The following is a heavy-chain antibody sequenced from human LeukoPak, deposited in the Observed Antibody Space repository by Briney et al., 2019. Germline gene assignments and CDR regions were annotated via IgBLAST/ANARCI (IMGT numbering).Heavy chain of an antibody. J-gene: IGHJ3*02. CDR1: GASISSYY. CDR2: IYYSGST. CDR3: ARTAEYSSSSGAFDI. D-gene: IGHD6-6*01. V-gene: IGHV4-59*08. Sequence: SETLSLTCTVSGASISSYYWSWIRQPPGKGLEWIGYIYYSGSTKYNPSLKSRVTISVDTSKNQFSLKLSSVTAADTAVYYCARTAEYSSSSGAFDIWGQGTMVTVSS.